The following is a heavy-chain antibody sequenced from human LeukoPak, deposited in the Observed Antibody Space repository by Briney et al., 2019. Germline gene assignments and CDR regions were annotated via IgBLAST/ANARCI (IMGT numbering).Heavy chain of an antibody. J-gene: IGHJ4*02. CDR2: IKEDGSEK. CDR1: GFTFSNYW. V-gene: IGHV3-7*05. CDR3: AREQYGGKDY. Sequence: GGSLRLSCAASGFTFSNYWMSWVRQAPGKGLEWVANIKEDGSEKYYVDSAKGRFTISRDNAKNSVYLQMNSLRAEDTAVYYCAREQYGGKDYWGQGNLVTVSS. D-gene: IGHD4-23*01.